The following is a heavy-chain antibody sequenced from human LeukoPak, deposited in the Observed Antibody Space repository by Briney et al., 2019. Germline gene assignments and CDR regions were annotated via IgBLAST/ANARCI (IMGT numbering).Heavy chain of an antibody. CDR3: AKDRGSIAAGGSDY. V-gene: IGHV3-30*18. Sequence: PGRSLRLSCAASGFTFRSYDMHWVRQVPGKGLERVAVISYDGSNKYYADSVKGRFTISRDNSKNTLYLQMNSLRAEDTAVYYCAKDRGSIAAGGSDYWGQGTLVTVSS. J-gene: IGHJ4*02. D-gene: IGHD6-13*01. CDR1: GFTFRSYD. CDR2: ISYDGSNK.